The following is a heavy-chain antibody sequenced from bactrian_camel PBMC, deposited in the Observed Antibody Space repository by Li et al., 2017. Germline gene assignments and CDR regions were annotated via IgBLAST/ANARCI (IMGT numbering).Heavy chain of an antibody. CDR3: AKAQTAYCSGGDCSFGY. V-gene: IGHV3S31*01. D-gene: IGHD2*01. CDR1: GFAFSSYA. Sequence: QLVESGGGLVQPGGSLRLACAASGFAFSSYAMSWVRQAPGKGLEWVSHINSGSGSTYYADSVKGRFTISRDNAKNTLYLQLNCLKTEDTAMYYCAKAQTAYCSGGDCSFGYWGQGTQVTVS. J-gene: IGHJ6*01. CDR2: INSGSGST.